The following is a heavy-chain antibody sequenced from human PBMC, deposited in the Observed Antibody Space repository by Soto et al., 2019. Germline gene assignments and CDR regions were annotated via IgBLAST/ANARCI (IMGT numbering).Heavy chain of an antibody. CDR3: LTAISGYHYIY. CDR1: GFTLSTYE. Sequence: PGGSLRLSGAAAGFTLSTYEMMWVRQAPWKGLEWVSYISKSGTTTYYADSVRGRFTISRDNAKDSLDLQMNSLRAEDTAVYYCLTAISGYHYIYLGQGRLLSV. D-gene: IGHD3-22*01. V-gene: IGHV3-48*03. J-gene: IGHJ4*02. CDR2: ISKSGTTT.